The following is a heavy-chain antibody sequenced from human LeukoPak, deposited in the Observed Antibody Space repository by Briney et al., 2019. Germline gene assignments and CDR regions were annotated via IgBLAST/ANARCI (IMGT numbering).Heavy chain of an antibody. CDR2: IYYSGST. CDR3: ARVDGYNYRLDY. D-gene: IGHD5-24*01. CDR1: GGSISSYY. Sequence: SETLSLTCTVSGGSISSYYWSWIRQPPGKGLEWIAYIYYSGSTNYNPSLKSRVTISVDTSKNQFSLKLRSVTAADTAVYYCARVDGYNYRLDYWGQGTLVTVSS. V-gene: IGHV4-59*01. J-gene: IGHJ4*02.